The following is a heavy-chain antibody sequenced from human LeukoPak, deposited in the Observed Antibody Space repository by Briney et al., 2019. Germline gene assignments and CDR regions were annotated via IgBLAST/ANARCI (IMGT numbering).Heavy chain of an antibody. CDR1: GFTFSSYN. CDR2: ISSSSSYI. J-gene: IGHJ4*02. CDR3: STSRFCSSTSCLFPFDN. V-gene: IGHV3-21*01. Sequence: GGSLRLSCAASGFTFSSYNMNWVRQAPGKGLEWASSISSSSSYIYYADSLKGRFTISRDNAKNSLYLQINSLRAEDTAVYYCSTSRFCSSTSCLFPFDNWGQGTLVTVSS. D-gene: IGHD2-2*01.